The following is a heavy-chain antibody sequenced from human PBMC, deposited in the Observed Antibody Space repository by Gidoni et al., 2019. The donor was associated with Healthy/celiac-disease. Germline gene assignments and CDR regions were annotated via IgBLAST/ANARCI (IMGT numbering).Heavy chain of an antibody. J-gene: IGHJ3*02. CDR2: ISMDGSNK. CDR1: GLPFSSSG. D-gene: IGHD3-22*01. Sequence: QVQLVASGGGVVQPGRSPRLPWAASGLPFSSSGMHWVRQAPGNGLEWVAFISMDGSNKYYADSVKGRFTISRDNSKNTLYLQMNSLRAEDTAVYYCAKGYYYDSSGYTWDAFDIWGQGTMVTVSS. V-gene: IGHV3-30*18. CDR3: AKGYYYDSSGYTWDAFDI.